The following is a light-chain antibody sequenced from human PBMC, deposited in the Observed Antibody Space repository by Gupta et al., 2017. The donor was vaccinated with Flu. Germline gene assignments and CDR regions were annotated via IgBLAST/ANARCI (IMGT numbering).Light chain of an antibody. CDR1: QSVGTY. V-gene: IGKV3-11*01. CDR2: DAS. CDR3: QKRSNWPPYT. Sequence: EIVLTQSPATLSLSPGERATLSCRASQSVGTYLAWYQQKPGQTPRLLVYDASNRDTGIPARFSGSGYGKDLTLTISSREPEDFAVYYCQKRSNWPPYTFGQGTKVEI. J-gene: IGKJ2*01.